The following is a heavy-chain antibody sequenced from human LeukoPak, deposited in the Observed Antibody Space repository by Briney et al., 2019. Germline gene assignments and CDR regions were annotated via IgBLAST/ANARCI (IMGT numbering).Heavy chain of an antibody. Sequence: GGSLRLSCAASGFTFSSYGMHWVRQAPGKGLEWVTFIQYDGSNKYYTDSVKGRFTISRDNPKNTLHLQMNSLRAEGTAVYYCAKAPRLGLCSSISCPNDNWGQGILVTVSS. J-gene: IGHJ4*02. CDR1: GFTFSSYG. CDR2: IQYDGSNK. CDR3: AKAPRLGLCSSISCPNDN. D-gene: IGHD2-2*01. V-gene: IGHV3-30*02.